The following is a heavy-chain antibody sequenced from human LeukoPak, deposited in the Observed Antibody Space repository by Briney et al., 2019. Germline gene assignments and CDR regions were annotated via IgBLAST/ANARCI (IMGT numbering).Heavy chain of an antibody. D-gene: IGHD5/OR15-5a*01. V-gene: IGHV3-30*18. J-gene: IGHJ4*02. CDR2: ISYDGSNK. CDR3: AKEVYEGDYDY. CDR1: GFTFGSYG. Sequence: GGSLRLSCVASGFTFGSYGMHWVRQAPGKGLEWVAIISYDGSNKYYGDSVKGRFTISRDNSKNTLYLQMNSLRAEDTAVYYCAKEVYEGDYDYWGQGTLVTVSS.